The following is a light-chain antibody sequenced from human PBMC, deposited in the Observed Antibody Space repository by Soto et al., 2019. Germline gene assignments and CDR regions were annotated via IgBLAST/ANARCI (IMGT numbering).Light chain of an antibody. CDR2: GAS. CDR1: QSVSSN. V-gene: IGKV3-15*01. J-gene: IGKJ4*01. CDR3: QQYNNWPPLT. Sequence: EIVMTQSPATLSVSPGERATLSCRASQSVSSNLAWYQQHPGQAPRLLIYGASTRATGIPARFSGSGSGTDFTLNISSLQSEDFAVYCCQQYNNWPPLTFGGGSKVEIK.